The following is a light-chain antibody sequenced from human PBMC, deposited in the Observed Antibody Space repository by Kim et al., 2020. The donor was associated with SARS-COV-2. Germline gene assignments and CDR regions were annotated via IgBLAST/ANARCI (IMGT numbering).Light chain of an antibody. J-gene: IGLJ3*02. CDR3: QVWDSSSDREV. V-gene: IGLV3-21*04. Sequence: APVKTARITCGGNNIGSKSVHWYQQKPGQAPVLVIYYDSDRPSGIPERFSGSNSGNTATLTISRVEAGDEADYYCQVWDSSSDREVFGGGTKLTVL. CDR2: YDS. CDR1: NIGSKS.